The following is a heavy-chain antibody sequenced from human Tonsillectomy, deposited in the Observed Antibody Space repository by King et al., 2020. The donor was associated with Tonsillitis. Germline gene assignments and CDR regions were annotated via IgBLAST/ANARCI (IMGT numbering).Heavy chain of an antibody. V-gene: IGHV3-21*01. CDR2: ISSSSSYI. CDR1: GFTFSSYS. Sequence: VQLVESGGGLVKPGGSLRLSCAASGFTFSSYSMNWVRQAPGKGLEWVSSISSSSSYIYYADSVKGRFTISRDNAKNSLYLQMNSLRAEETAVYYCARMNYDFWSGYYGDYFDYWGQGTLVTVSS. J-gene: IGHJ4*02. CDR3: ARMNYDFWSGYYGDYFDY. D-gene: IGHD3-3*01.